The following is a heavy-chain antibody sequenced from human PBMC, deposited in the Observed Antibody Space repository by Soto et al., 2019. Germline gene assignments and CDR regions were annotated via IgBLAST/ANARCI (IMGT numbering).Heavy chain of an antibody. D-gene: IGHD5-18*01. Sequence: ASVKVSCKVSGYTFTGHYMHWVRQAPGQGLEWMGWINPNSGGTNYAPKFQGRVTMTRDTSIGTAYMELSRLRSDDTAVYYCARDTVDTAMITFVDYWGQGTLVTVSS. CDR2: INPNSGGT. V-gene: IGHV1-2*02. J-gene: IGHJ4*02. CDR3: ARDTVDTAMITFVDY. CDR1: GYTFTGHY.